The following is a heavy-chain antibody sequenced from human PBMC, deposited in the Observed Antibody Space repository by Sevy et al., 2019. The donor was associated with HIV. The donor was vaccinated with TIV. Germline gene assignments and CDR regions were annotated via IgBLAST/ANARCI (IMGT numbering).Heavy chain of an antibody. D-gene: IGHD6-19*01. CDR1: GFTFSSYG. CDR2: IWYDGSNK. CDR3: ARDGIAVAGIGYYFDY. Sequence: GGSLRLSCAASGFTFSSYGMHWVRQAPGKGLEWVAIIWYDGSNKKYADSVKGRFSISRDNSKNTLYLQMNSLRAEDTAVYYCARDGIAVAGIGYYFDYWGQGTLVTVSS. V-gene: IGHV3-33*01. J-gene: IGHJ4*02.